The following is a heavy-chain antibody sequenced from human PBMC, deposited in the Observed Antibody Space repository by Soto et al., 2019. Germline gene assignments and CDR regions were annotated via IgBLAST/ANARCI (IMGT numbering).Heavy chain of an antibody. CDR2: IIPIFGTA. D-gene: IGHD6-6*01. V-gene: IGHV1-69*13. Sequence: SVKVSCKASGGTFSSYAISWVRQAPGQGLEWMGGIIPIFGTANYAQKFQGRVTITADESTSTAYMELSSLRSEDTAVYYCDYRATAARTTSYYYYGMDVWGQGTTVTVSS. CDR1: GGTFSSYA. CDR3: DYRATAARTTSYYYYGMDV. J-gene: IGHJ6*02.